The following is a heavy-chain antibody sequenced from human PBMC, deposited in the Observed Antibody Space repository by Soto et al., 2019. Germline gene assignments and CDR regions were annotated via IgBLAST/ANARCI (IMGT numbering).Heavy chain of an antibody. D-gene: IGHD2-21*01. Sequence: QMQLVESGGGVVQPGGSLRLSCAASGFTFNYYPMHWVRQAPGKGLEWVAVVSFDGSNKYYAESVKGRFTFSKDNYKNVKYLRMNSLGREETAVYCRARLPGPVVAVLYIYPLEGREARSDVDVWGQGTTVTVSS. CDR1: GFTFNYYP. CDR3: ARLPGPVVAVLYIYPLEGREARSDVDV. V-gene: IGHV3-30-3*01. J-gene: IGHJ6*02. CDR2: VSFDGSNK.